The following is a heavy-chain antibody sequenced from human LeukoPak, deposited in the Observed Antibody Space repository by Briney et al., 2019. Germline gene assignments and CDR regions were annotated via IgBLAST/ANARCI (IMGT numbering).Heavy chain of an antibody. CDR1: GGSFSGYY. CDR2: INHSGST. J-gene: IGHJ6*03. CDR3: ARPTRIHYYYYYMDA. V-gene: IGHV4-34*01. D-gene: IGHD2-21*01. Sequence: SETLSLTCAVYGGSFSGYYWSWIRQPPGKGLEWIGEINHSGSTYYNPSLKSRVTISVDTSKNQFSLKLSSVTAADTAVYYCARPTRIHYYYYYMDAWGKGTTVTVSS.